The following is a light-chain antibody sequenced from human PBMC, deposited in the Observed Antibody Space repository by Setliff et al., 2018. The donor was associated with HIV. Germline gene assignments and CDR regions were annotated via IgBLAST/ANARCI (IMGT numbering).Light chain of an antibody. CDR1: SSDVGGYNY. Sequence: QSVLTQPASVSGSPGQSITISCTGTSSDVGGYNYVSWYQQHPGKAPKLMIYDVSNRTSGVSNRFSGSKSGNTASLTISGLQAEDEADYYCSSYTISSTLYVFGTGTKVTVL. J-gene: IGLJ1*01. CDR2: DVS. V-gene: IGLV2-14*03. CDR3: SSYTISSTLYV.